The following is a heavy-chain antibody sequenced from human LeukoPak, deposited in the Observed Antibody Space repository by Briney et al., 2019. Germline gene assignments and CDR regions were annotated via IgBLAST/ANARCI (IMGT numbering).Heavy chain of an antibody. CDR1: GFLVSSNY. D-gene: IGHD2-2*01. CDR3: ARDGGYCSSTSCYEGRYYYYGMDV. J-gene: IGHJ6*02. CDR2: VRYDGSNT. Sequence: PGRSLRLSCAASGFLVSSNYMSWVRQAPGKGLEWVAVVRYDGSNTYYADSVKGRFTISRDNSKNTLYLQMNSLRAEDTAVYYCARDGGYCSSTSCYEGRYYYYGMDVWGQGTTVTVSS. V-gene: IGHV3-33*08.